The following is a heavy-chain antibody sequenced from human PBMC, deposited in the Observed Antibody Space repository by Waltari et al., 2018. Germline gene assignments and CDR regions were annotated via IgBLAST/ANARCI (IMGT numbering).Heavy chain of an antibody. D-gene: IGHD1-26*01. CDR3: ARDASRGIPAGATTGDY. Sequence: QVQLVQSGAEVKKPGASVKVSCKAYGYTFTGNYMTWVRQAPGQGLEWMGRIIPILGIANYAQKFHGRVTITADKSTSTAYMELSSLRSEDTAVYYCARDASRGIPAGATTGDYWGQGTLVTVSS. J-gene: IGHJ4*02. V-gene: IGHV1-69*09. CDR1: GYTFTGNY. CDR2: IIPILGIA.